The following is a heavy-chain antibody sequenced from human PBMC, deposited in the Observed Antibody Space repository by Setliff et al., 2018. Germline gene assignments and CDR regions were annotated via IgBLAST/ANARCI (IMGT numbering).Heavy chain of an antibody. CDR2: IRNKFNSLAT. CDR1: GFAFVGVE. D-gene: IGHD2-8*01. CDR3: VHNADFIGTFNT. J-gene: IGHJ3*01. V-gene: IGHV3-73*01. Sequence: PGGSLRLSCAASGFAFVGVEIHWVRQASGKGLEWVGRIRNKFNSLATQYGESFKGRFTISRDDSKNTVYLQMSSLKIEDTAVYYCVHNADFIGTFNTWGQGTMVTVSS.